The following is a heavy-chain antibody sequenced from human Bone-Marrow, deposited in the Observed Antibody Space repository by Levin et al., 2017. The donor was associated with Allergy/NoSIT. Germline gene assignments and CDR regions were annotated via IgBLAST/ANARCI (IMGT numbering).Heavy chain of an antibody. CDR2: IGSIQTYT. Sequence: PGGSLRLSCEAFKFTFKNYAMNWIRQAPGKGLEWVSGIGSIQTYTYYADSVKGRFIISRDNSANTLFLQMNSLTAEDTAVYYCAKDFSGDEWPYGLDVWGQGTTVTVSS. V-gene: IGHV3-23*01. J-gene: IGHJ6*02. CDR1: KFTFKNYA. D-gene: IGHD1-26*01. CDR3: AKDFSGDEWPYGLDV.